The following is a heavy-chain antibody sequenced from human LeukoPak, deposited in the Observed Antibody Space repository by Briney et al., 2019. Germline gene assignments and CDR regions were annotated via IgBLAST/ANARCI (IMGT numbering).Heavy chain of an antibody. V-gene: IGHV4-30-2*01. CDR2: IYHSGRT. J-gene: IGHJ4*02. Sequence: SQTLSLTCDVSGGSITSGVCIWSWIPQPPGKGLEWIVYIYHSGRTSYNPPLKSRVTISVDRPKNQFPLRVSSVTAADTAVYYCARVAASALYYFDYWGQGSLVTVSS. CDR1: GGSITSGVCI. CDR3: ARVAASALYYFDY. D-gene: IGHD6-13*01.